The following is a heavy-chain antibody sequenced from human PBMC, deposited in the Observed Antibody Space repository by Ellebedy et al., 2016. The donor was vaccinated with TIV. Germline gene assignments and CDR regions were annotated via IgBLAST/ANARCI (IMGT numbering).Heavy chain of an antibody. CDR2: ITHNADTT. CDR1: GFTFSDYF. J-gene: IGHJ4*02. V-gene: IGHV3-11*01. CDR3: ARDLGKRDGIYDRLGQHSFDY. Sequence: GGSLRLSXAASGFTFSDYFMTWIRQAPGKGLEWISYITHNADTTYYADSVKGRFTISRDNAKNSVYLELNSLRAEDTAVYYCARDLGKRDGIYDRLGQHSFDYWGQGTLVTVSS. D-gene: IGHD3-22*01.